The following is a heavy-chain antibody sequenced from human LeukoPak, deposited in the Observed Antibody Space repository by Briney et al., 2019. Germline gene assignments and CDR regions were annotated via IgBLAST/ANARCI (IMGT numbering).Heavy chain of an antibody. Sequence: GGSLRLSWAASGFTFSSYWMNWARQAPGKGLEWVASLNHNGNVNYYVDSVKGRFTIFRENAKNSLYLQMSNLRAGDTAVYFCARGGGLDVWGQGATVTVSS. D-gene: IGHD3-16*01. CDR3: ARGGGLDV. CDR1: GFTFSSYW. V-gene: IGHV3-7*03. J-gene: IGHJ6*01. CDR2: LNHNGNVN.